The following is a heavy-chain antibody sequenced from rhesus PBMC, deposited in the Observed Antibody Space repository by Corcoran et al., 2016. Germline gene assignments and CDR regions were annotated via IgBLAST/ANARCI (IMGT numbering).Heavy chain of an antibody. CDR1: GYSFTSYW. Sequence: EVQLVQSGAEVKRPGESLKISCKTSGYSFTSYWISWVRQMPGKGLEWMGAIDPSDSDTRSNPSSQGKVTISAGKSISSAYLQLRRLKASDTATYYCAKGKYLDWLSLKSYGLDSWGQGVVVTVSS. D-gene: IGHD3-3*01. V-gene: IGHV5-20*01. CDR3: AKGKYLDWLSLKSYGLDS. J-gene: IGHJ6*01. CDR2: IDPSDSDT.